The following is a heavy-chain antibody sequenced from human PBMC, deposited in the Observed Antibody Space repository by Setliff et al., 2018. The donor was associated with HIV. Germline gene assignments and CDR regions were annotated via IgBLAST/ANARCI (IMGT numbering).Heavy chain of an antibody. J-gene: IGHJ5*02. CDR2: ISYSGSA. Sequence: SETLSLTCTVSGGSISGNNYYWGWIRQPPGKGLEWIGSISYSGSAYYNPSLKSRVTISVDTYKNQFSLKLSSVTAADTAVYYCAREEDYNFWSGYDWFDPWGQGTLVTVSS. CDR1: GGSISGNNYY. V-gene: IGHV4-39*02. CDR3: AREEDYNFWSGYDWFDP. D-gene: IGHD3-3*01.